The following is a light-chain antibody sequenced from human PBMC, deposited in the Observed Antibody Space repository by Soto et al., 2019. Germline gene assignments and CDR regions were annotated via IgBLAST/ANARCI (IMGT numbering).Light chain of an antibody. V-gene: IGKV3-20*01. CDR2: GAS. CDR3: QQYGSSPRT. J-gene: IGKJ1*01. CDR1: QSVSSSY. Sequence: EIVLTPSPGTLSWSPGEIATLSCMASQSVSSSYLAWYHQKPGQAPRPLIYGASSRATGIPGRFSGSGSGTDFTLTISSLAPEDFSVYYCQQYGSSPRTCGRGTEVQSK.